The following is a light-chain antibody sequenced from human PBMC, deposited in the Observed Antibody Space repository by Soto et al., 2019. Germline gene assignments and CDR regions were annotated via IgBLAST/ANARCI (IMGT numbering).Light chain of an antibody. Sequence: EIVLTQSPGTMSLSPGERATLSCRASQSVRSNYLAWYQQKPGQAPRLLIYGASSRATGIPDRFSGTGSGTDFTLTISRREPEDVAVYYCQQYGGSPYTFGQGTKLEIK. CDR1: QSVRSNY. J-gene: IGKJ2*01. V-gene: IGKV3-20*01. CDR3: QQYGGSPYT. CDR2: GAS.